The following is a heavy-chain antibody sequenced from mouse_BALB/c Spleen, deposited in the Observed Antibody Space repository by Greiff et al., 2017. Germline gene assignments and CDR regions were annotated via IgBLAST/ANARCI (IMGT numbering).Heavy chain of an antibody. CDR1: GFTFSDYY. J-gene: IGHJ3*01. V-gene: IGHV5-4*02. Sequence: EVKLVESGGGLVKPGGSLKLSCAASGFTFSDYYMYWVRQTPEKRLEWVATISDGGSYTYYPDSVKGRFTISRDNAKNNLYLQMSSLKSEDTAMYYCARDPPYYYGSRGFAYWGQGTLVTVSA. D-gene: IGHD1-1*01. CDR3: ARDPPYYYGSRGFAY. CDR2: ISDGGSYT.